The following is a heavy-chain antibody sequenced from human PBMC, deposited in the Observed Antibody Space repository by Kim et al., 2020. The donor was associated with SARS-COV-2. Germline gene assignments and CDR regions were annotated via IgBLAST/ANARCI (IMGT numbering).Heavy chain of an antibody. J-gene: IGHJ4*02. Sequence: SVKVSCKASGGTFSSYAISWVRQAPGQGLEWMGGIIPIFGTANYAQKFQGRVTITADESTSTAYMELSSLRSEDTAVYYCARPQVHGSGYYVFDYWGQGTLVTVSS. V-gene: IGHV1-69*13. CDR2: IIPIFGTA. CDR1: GGTFSSYA. D-gene: IGHD3-3*01. CDR3: ARPQVHGSGYYVFDY.